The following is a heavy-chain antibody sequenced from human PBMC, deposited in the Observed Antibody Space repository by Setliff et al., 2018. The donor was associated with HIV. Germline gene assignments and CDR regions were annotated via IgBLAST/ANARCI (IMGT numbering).Heavy chain of an antibody. CDR1: GDSIGDYY. J-gene: IGHJ2*01. CDR2: VYASAYS. V-gene: IGHV4-4*07. D-gene: IGHD3-10*01. Sequence: SETLSLTCTVSGDSIGDYYWNWIRQPAGKGLKWIGRVYASAYSNYNPSLKSRVTMSVDTSQNQFSLKLRSVNAADTAVYYCARDWVTRSNYYGSGSPWYFDFWGRGILVTVSS. CDR3: ARDWVTRSNYYGSGSPWYFDF.